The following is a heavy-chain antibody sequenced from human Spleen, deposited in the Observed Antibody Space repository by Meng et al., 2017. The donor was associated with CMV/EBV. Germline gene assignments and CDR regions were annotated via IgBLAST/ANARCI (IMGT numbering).Heavy chain of an antibody. V-gene: IGHV1-69*02. D-gene: IGHD1-14*01. J-gene: IGHJ5*01. CDR1: GGIFNSFT. CDR2: IIPLVNMA. Sequence: SGGIFNSFTLNWGQRAPGQGREWMERIIPLVNMANYAETFQGRVTFTADRSTGTAYMELNSLRSDDTAVYFCARALYYTSRFNHFESWGQGTLVTVSS. CDR3: ARALYYTSRFNHFES.